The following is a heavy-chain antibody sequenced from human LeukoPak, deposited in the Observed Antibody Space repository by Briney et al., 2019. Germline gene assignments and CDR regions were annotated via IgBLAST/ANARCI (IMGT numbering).Heavy chain of an antibody. D-gene: IGHD1-26*01. CDR2: ISYDGSNK. Sequence: PGMSLRLSWTASGSTFSSYAMHWVRQAPGKGLEWVAVISYDGSNKYYADSVKGRFTISRDNSKNTLYLQMNSLRAEDTAVYSCAREGMQYSGSSHVENAFHIWGQGTMVTVSS. J-gene: IGHJ3*02. V-gene: IGHV3-30-3*01. CDR1: GSTFSSYA. CDR3: AREGMQYSGSSHVENAFHI.